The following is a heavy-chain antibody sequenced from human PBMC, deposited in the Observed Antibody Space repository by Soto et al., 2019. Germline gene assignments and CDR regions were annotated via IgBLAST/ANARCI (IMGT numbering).Heavy chain of an antibody. CDR1: GGSISSYY. Sequence: SETLSLTCTVSGGSISSYYWSWIRQPPGKGLEWIGYIYYSGSTNYNPSLKSRVTISVDTSKNQFSLKLSSVTAADTAVYYCARDLDYWGQGTLVTVSS. V-gene: IGHV4-59*01. J-gene: IGHJ4*02. CDR3: ARDLDY. CDR2: IYYSGST.